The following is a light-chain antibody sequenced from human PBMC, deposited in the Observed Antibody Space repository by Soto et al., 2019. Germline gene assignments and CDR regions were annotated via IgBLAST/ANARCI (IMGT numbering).Light chain of an antibody. CDR2: RAS. CDR1: QSVSSN. Sequence: EIVMTQSPATLSVSPGERATLSCRASQSVSSNLAWYQQKPGQAPRLLIYRASTRATGIPARFSGSGSGTEFTLTISSLQSEDFAVYYCPQYNNWPPTYTFGQGTKLEIK. V-gene: IGKV3-15*01. J-gene: IGKJ2*01. CDR3: PQYNNWPPTYT.